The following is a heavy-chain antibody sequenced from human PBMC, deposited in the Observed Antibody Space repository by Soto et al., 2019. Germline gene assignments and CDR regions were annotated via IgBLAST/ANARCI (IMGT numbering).Heavy chain of an antibody. CDR2: INHSGST. CDR3: ARDKSTGLFDY. J-gene: IGHJ4*02. CDR1: GGSFSGYY. D-gene: IGHD2-8*02. Sequence: QVQLQQWGAGLLKPSETLSLTCAVYGGSFSGYYWTWIRQPPGTGLEWMGEINHSGSTNYNPSLKSRVTISVDTSKNQFSLKLTSVTAADTAVYDCARDKSTGLFDYWGQGTLVTVSS. V-gene: IGHV4-34*01.